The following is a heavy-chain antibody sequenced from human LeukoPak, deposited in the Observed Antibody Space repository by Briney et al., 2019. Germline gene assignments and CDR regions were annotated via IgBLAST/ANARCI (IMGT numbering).Heavy chain of an antibody. V-gene: IGHV1-2*02. CDR1: GYTFTSYY. J-gene: IGHJ2*01. Sequence: ASVKVSCRASGYTFTSYYMHWVRQAPGQGLEWMGWINPNSGGTNYAQKFQGRVTMTRDTSISTAYMELSRLRSDDTAVYYCARSRTRAYSNLAGPPYWYFDLWGRGTLVTVSS. D-gene: IGHD4-11*01. CDR2: INPNSGGT. CDR3: ARSRTRAYSNLAGPPYWYFDL.